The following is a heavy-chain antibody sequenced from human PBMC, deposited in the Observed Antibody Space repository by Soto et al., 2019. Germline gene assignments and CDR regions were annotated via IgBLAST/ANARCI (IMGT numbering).Heavy chain of an antibody. CDR2: INSDGSST. CDR3: ARVAALYDYIWGSPIDY. Sequence: GGSLRLSCAASGFTFSSYWMHWVRQAPGKGLVWVSRINSDGSSTSYADSVKGRFTISRDNAKNTLYLQMNSLRAEDTAVYYCARVAALYDYIWGSPIDYWGQGTLVTVSS. V-gene: IGHV3-74*01. D-gene: IGHD3-16*01. J-gene: IGHJ4*02. CDR1: GFTFSSYW.